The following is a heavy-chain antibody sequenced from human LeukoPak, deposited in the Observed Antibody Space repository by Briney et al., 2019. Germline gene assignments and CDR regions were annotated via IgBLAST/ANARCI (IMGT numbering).Heavy chain of an antibody. CDR3: ASPLEI. CDR2: IYSSGST. J-gene: IGHJ4*02. D-gene: IGHD5-24*01. V-gene: IGHV4-39*01. CDR1: GASVSGSNYY. Sequence: KTSETLSLTCTVSGASVSGSNYYWGWIRQPPGKGLEWIGNIYSSGSTYYNPSLKSRVTISVDTSKNQFSLKLSSVTAADTAVYYCASPLEIWGQGTLVTVSS.